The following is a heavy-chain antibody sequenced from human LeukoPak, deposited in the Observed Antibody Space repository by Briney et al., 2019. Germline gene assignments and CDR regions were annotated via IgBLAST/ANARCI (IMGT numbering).Heavy chain of an antibody. CDR1: GGSVSSGSYY. V-gene: IGHV4-61*01. J-gene: IGHJ6*02. CDR2: IYYSGST. Sequence: SETLSLTCTVSGGSVSSGSYYWSWIRQPPGKGLEWIGYIYYSGSTNYNPSLKSRVTVSVDTSKNQFSLKLSSVTAADTAVYYCAREDLRYYYYGMDVWGQGTTVTVSS. CDR3: AREDLRYYYYGMDV.